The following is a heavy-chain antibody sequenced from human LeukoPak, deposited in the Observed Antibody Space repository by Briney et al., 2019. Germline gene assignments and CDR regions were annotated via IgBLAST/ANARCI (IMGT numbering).Heavy chain of an antibody. CDR3: ARHPINWNYRNWFDP. CDR1: GYTFTGYY. V-gene: IGHV1-2*02. CDR2: INPNSGGT. Sequence: ASVKVSCKASGYTFTGYYMHWVRQAPGQGLEWMGWINPNSGGTNYAQKFQGRVTMTRDTSISTAYMELSRLRSDDTAVYYGARHPINWNYRNWFDPWGQGTLVTVSS. D-gene: IGHD1-7*01. J-gene: IGHJ5*02.